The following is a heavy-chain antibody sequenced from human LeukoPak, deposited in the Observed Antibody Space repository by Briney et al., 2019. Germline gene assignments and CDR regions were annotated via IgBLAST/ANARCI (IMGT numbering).Heavy chain of an antibody. V-gene: IGHV4-34*01. Sequence: SETLSLTCAVYGVSFSDYYWSWIHQPPGRGLEWIGEIHHSGGTNYNPSLKSRVTTSVDTSKNQFSLNLSSVTAADTAVYYCARGGLTGDRSSFDLWGRGTLVTVSS. J-gene: IGHJ2*01. CDR2: IHHSGGT. CDR3: ARGGLTGDRSSFDL. D-gene: IGHD7-27*01. CDR1: GVSFSDYY.